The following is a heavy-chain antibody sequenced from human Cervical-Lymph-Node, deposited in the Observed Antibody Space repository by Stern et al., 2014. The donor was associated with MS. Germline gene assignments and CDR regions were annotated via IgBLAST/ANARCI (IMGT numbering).Heavy chain of an antibody. Sequence: QVQLVHSGAVVKKPGSAVKVFCKASCYTFTSYGVSLVRQAPGQGLGCLGWISAYNGNTNYAQKLQGRVTMTTDTSTSTAYMELRSLRSDDTAVYYCARGLLGSENAFDIWGQGTMVTVSS. J-gene: IGHJ3*02. CDR1: CYTFTSYG. D-gene: IGHD2-15*01. CDR3: ARGLLGSENAFDI. CDR2: ISAYNGNT. V-gene: IGHV1-18*01.